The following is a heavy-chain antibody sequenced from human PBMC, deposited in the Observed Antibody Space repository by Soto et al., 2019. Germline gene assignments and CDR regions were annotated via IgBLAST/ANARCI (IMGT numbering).Heavy chain of an antibody. Sequence: QVQLVQSGAEVKKPGSSVKVSCKASGGTFSSYAISWVRQAPEKGLEWMGGIIPIFGTANYAQKFQGRVTITADESTSTAYMELSSLRSEDTAVYYCARDRVGATRDAFDIWGQGTMVTVSS. V-gene: IGHV1-69*01. CDR3: ARDRVGATRDAFDI. CDR2: IIPIFGTA. CDR1: GGTFSSYA. J-gene: IGHJ3*02. D-gene: IGHD1-26*01.